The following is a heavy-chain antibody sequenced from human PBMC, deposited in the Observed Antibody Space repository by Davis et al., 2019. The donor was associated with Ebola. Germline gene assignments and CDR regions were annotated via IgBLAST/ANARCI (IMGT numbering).Heavy chain of an antibody. J-gene: IGHJ4*02. D-gene: IGHD1-26*01. CDR1: GFTFSSYA. CDR2: VGTTGNT. CDR3: AKRSASGTYYFDY. V-gene: IGHV3-23*01. Sequence: PGGSLRLSCAASGFTFSSYAMSWARQAPGKGLEWVSSVGTTGNTYYTDSVKGRFTISRDNSKNTLYLQMNSLRVEDTAVYSCAKRSASGTYYFDYWGQGTLVTVSS.